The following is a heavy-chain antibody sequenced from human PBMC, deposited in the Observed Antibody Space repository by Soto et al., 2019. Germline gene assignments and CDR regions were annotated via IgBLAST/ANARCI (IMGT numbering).Heavy chain of an antibody. J-gene: IGHJ5*01. CDR1: GGSISSYY. CDR2: IFYTGST. CDR3: ASMIGDPVLSFDS. D-gene: IGHD3-10*02. V-gene: IGHV4-59*01. Sequence: QVQLQVSGPGLVKPSETLSLTCTVSGGSISSYYWSWIRQPPGKGLEWIGFIFYTGSTSYNPSLKSLVTISIDTSEYQFSLKLNSVTAADTAVYYCASMIGDPVLSFDSWGQGTLVAVSS.